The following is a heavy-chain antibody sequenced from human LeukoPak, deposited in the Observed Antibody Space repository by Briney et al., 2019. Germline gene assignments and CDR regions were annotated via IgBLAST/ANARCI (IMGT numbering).Heavy chain of an antibody. Sequence: GGSLRLSCAASGFTFSDYYMYWIRQAPGKGLEWVSYISSSSSYTNYADSVKGRFTISRDNAKNSLYLQMNSLRAEDTAVYYCASWRGSAFYGAFDIWGQGTMVTVSS. CDR2: ISSSSSYT. J-gene: IGHJ3*02. CDR1: GFTFSDYY. CDR3: ASWRGSAFYGAFDI. D-gene: IGHD2/OR15-2a*01. V-gene: IGHV3-11*03.